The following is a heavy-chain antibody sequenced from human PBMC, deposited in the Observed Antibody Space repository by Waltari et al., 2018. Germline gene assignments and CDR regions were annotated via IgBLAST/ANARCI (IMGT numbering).Heavy chain of an antibody. Sequence: QVQLVQSGAEVKKPGSSVKVSCKASGGPFSSYAISWVRQAPGQGLEWMGGIIPIFGTANYEQKFQGRVTITADESTSTAYMELSSLRSEDTAVYYCARPRGEGSSSWGAVWFDPWGQGTLVTVSS. V-gene: IGHV1-69*01. CDR1: GGPFSSYA. D-gene: IGHD6-13*01. J-gene: IGHJ5*02. CDR2: IIPIFGTA. CDR3: ARPRGEGSSSWGAVWFDP.